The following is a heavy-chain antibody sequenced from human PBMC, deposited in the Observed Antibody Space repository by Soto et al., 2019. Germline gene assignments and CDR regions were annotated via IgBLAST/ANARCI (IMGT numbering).Heavy chain of an antibody. CDR2: IYSGGST. Sequence: GGSLRLSCAASGFTVSSNYMSWVRQAPGKGLEWVSVIYSGGSTYYADSVKGRFTISRDNSKNTLYLQMNSLRAEDTAVYYCARDLPIVGATSGFWDYWGQGTLVTVSS. V-gene: IGHV3-53*01. J-gene: IGHJ4*02. CDR3: ARDLPIVGATSGFWDY. CDR1: GFTVSSNY. D-gene: IGHD1-26*01.